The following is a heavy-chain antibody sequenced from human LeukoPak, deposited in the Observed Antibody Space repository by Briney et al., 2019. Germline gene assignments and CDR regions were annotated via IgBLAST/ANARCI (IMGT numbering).Heavy chain of an antibody. CDR2: IYYRSKWYN. V-gene: IGHV6-1*01. J-gene: IGHJ4*02. CDR3: ARDRDDYGDYYFDY. Sequence: SQTLSLTCAISGDSVSSKNGAWNWIRQSPSRGLEWLGRIYYRSKWYNDYAVSVKSRITITPDTSKNQFSLQLNSVTHEDTAVYYCARDRDDYGDYYFDYWGQGTLVTVSS. D-gene: IGHD4-17*01. CDR1: GDSVSSKNGA.